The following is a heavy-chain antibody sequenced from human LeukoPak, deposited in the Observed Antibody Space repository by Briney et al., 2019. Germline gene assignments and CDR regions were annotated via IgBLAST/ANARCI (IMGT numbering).Heavy chain of an antibody. CDR1: GFTFSDHY. J-gene: IGHJ6*03. Sequence: GGSLRLSCAASGFTFSDHYMDWVRLAPGKGLEWVGRTRNKANSYTTEYAASVKGRFTISRDDSKNSLYLQMNSLETEDTAVYYCASHSNGYYYYMDVWGKGTTVTVSS. CDR3: ASHSNGYYYYMDV. V-gene: IGHV3-72*01. D-gene: IGHD4-11*01. CDR2: TRNKANSYTT.